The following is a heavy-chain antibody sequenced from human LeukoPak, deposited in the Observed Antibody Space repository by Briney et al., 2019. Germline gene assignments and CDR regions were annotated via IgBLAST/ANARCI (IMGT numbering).Heavy chain of an antibody. CDR3: ASQGPIGYCSGGSCRTFDY. Sequence: GGSLRLSCAASGFTFSSYWMSWVRQAPGKGLEWVANIKQDGSEKYYVDSVKGRFTISRDNAKNSLYLQMNSLRAEDTAVYYCASQGPIGYCSGGSCRTFDYWGQGTLVTVSS. V-gene: IGHV3-7*01. J-gene: IGHJ4*02. CDR2: IKQDGSEK. CDR1: GFTFSSYW. D-gene: IGHD2-15*01.